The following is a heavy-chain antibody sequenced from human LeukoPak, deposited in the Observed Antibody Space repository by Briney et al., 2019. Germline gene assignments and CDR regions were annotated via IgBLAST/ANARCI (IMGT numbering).Heavy chain of an antibody. CDR2: IYPGDSDT. J-gene: IGHJ4*02. Sequence: KYGESLKISCKGSGYSFTSYWIGWVRQMPGKGLEWMGIIYPGDSDTRYSPSFQGQVTISADKSISTAYLQWSSLKASDTAMYYCARQPPTQRKYFDYWGQGTLVTVSS. V-gene: IGHV5-51*01. CDR3: ARQPPTQRKYFDY. CDR1: GYSFTSYW.